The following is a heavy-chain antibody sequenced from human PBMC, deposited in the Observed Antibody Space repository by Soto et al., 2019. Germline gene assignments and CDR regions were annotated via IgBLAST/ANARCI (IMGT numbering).Heavy chain of an antibody. CDR2: FNPSGGGT. CDR1: GYTFTAYY. D-gene: IGHD3-10*01. CDR3: ARAQTGGPNDS. V-gene: IGHV1-46*01. Sequence: ASVKVSCKASGYTFTAYYIHWLRQAPGQGLEWMGLFNPSGGGTSYSQKFPGRITMTGDTSTNTVYMELSSLKSEDTAMYYCARAQTGGPNDSWGQGTLVTVSS. J-gene: IGHJ5*01.